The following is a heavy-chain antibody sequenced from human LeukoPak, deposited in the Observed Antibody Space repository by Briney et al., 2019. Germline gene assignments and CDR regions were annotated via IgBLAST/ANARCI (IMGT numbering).Heavy chain of an antibody. CDR1: GFTFSSYW. D-gene: IGHD2-21*01. CDR2: IKQDGSEK. J-gene: IGHJ3*02. V-gene: IGHV3-7*01. Sequence: GGSLRLSCAASGFTFSSYWMSWVRQAPGKGLEWVANIKQDGSEKYYVDSVKSRFTISRDNAKNSLYLQMNSLRAEDTAVYYCAKDQDGCGGDCYWDAFDIWGQGIMVTVSS. CDR3: AKDQDGCGGDCYWDAFDI.